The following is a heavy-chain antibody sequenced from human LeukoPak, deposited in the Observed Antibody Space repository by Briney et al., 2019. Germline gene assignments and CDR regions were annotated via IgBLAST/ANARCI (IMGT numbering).Heavy chain of an antibody. V-gene: IGHV1-2*02. J-gene: IGHJ4*02. Sequence: ASVKVSCKASGYTFTGYYMHWVRQAPGQGLEWMGWINPNSGGTNYAQKFQGRVTMTGDMSTSTVYMELSSLRSEDTAVYYCARTGYSSSWAHYFDYWGQGTLVTVSS. D-gene: IGHD6-13*01. CDR3: ARTGYSSSWAHYFDY. CDR1: GYTFTGYY. CDR2: INPNSGGT.